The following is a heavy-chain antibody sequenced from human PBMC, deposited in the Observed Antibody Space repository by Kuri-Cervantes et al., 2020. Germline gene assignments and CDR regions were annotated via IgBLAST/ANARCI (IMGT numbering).Heavy chain of an antibody. V-gene: IGHV1-2*02. D-gene: IGHD2-2*01. CDR3: ARDLQGYCSSTSCYNRWYYYGMDV. J-gene: IGHJ6*02. Sequence: ASVKVSCKAAGYTFTGYYMHWVRQAPGQGLEWMGWINPKSGGTNYAQKFQGRVTMTRDTSISTAYMELSRLRSDDTAAYYCARDLQGYCSSTSCYNRWYYYGMDVWGQGTTVTVSS. CDR2: INPKSGGT. CDR1: GYTFTGYY.